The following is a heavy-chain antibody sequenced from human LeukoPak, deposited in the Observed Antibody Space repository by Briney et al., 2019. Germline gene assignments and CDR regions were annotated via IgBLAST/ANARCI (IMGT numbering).Heavy chain of an antibody. Sequence: GGSLRLSCAASGFTFSSYSMNWVRQAPGKGLEWVSSISSSSSYIYYADSVKGRFTISRDNAKNSLYLQMNSLRAEDTAVYYCARDGSGYDGFWSGPDDAFDIWGQGTMVTVSS. V-gene: IGHV3-21*01. CDR1: GFTFSSYS. J-gene: IGHJ3*02. CDR2: ISSSSSYI. CDR3: ARDGSGYDGFWSGPDDAFDI. D-gene: IGHD3-3*01.